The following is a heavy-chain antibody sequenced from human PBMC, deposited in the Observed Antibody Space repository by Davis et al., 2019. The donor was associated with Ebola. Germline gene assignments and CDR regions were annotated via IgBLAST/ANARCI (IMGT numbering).Heavy chain of an antibody. Sequence: MPSETLSLTCAVSGGFVSSGGYSWIWIRQPPGKGLEWIGYYYYTGSTYYSPSLKSRVAISVDTSKNQFSLKLSSVTAADTAVYYCARAQLYYYDSSGYRFEPALDYWGQGTLVTVSS. CDR2: YYYTGST. CDR1: GGFVSSGGYS. CDR3: ARAQLYYYDSSGYRFEPALDY. V-gene: IGHV4-30-4*07. D-gene: IGHD3-22*01. J-gene: IGHJ4*02.